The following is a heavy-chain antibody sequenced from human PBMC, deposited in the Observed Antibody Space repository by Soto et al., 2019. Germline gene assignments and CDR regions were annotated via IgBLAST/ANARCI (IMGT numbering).Heavy chain of an antibody. CDR1: GFTFSSYG. Sequence: QVQLVESGGGVVQPGRSLRLSCAASGFTFSSYGMHWVRQAPGKGLEWVAVIWYDGSNKYYADSVKGRFTISRDNSKNTLYLQMNSLRAEDTAVYYCVRVGPYYYYGMDVWGQGTTVTVSS. V-gene: IGHV3-33*01. CDR3: VRVGPYYYYGMDV. CDR2: IWYDGSNK. J-gene: IGHJ6*02.